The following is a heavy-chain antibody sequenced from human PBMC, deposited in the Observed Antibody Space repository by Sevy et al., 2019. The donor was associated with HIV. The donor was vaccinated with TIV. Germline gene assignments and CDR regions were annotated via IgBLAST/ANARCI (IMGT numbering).Heavy chain of an antibody. CDR1: GYTFTSYA. V-gene: IGHV1-3*01. Sequence: ASVKVSCKASGYTFTSYAIHWVRQAPGQRLEWMGWINPGNGNTKYSQKFQGRVTITRDTSASTTYMELSSLRSEDTAVYYCARSVIPSAILDYWGRGTLVTVSS. CDR3: ARSVIPSAILDY. D-gene: IGHD2-2*01. CDR2: INPGNGNT. J-gene: IGHJ4*02.